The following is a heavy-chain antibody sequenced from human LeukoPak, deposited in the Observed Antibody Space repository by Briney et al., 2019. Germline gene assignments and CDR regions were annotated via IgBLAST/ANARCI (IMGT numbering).Heavy chain of an antibody. CDR1: GFTFHFYS. CDR2: ISSKSSTI. V-gene: IGHV3-48*02. CDR3: ARDPGTVVVVAATTGEFDP. D-gene: IGHD2-15*01. Sequence: GGSLRLSCAASGFTFHFYSMTWVRQAPGKGLEWGSYISSKSSTIYYTDSVKGRFTISRDNAKNSLYLQMNSLRDEDTAVYYCARDPGTVVVVAATTGEFDPWGQGTLVTVSS. J-gene: IGHJ5*02.